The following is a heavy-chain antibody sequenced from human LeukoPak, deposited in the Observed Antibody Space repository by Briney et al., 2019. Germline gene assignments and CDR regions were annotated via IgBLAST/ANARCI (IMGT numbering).Heavy chain of an antibody. D-gene: IGHD3-22*01. V-gene: IGHV3-23*01. CDR3: AKDYDSSGYYKRGGFDI. CDR2: ISGSGGST. Sequence: GGSLRPSCAASGFTFSAYAMSWVRQAPGKGLECISAISGSGGSTYSADSVKGRFTISRDNSKNTLYLQMNSLRAEDTAVYYCAKDYDSSGYYKRGGFDIWGQGTMVTVSS. CDR1: GFTFSAYA. J-gene: IGHJ3*02.